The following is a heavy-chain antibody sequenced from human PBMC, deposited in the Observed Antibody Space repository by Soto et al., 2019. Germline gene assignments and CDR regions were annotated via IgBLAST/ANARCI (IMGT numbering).Heavy chain of an antibody. J-gene: IGHJ4*02. CDR1: CGSIISGDYY. CDR2: IYYSGST. V-gene: IGHV4-30-4*01. D-gene: IGHD3-10*01. CDR3: ASSITMVRGVSY. Sequence: PSETLSLTCTFSCGSIISGDYYWSWIRQPPGKGLEWIGYIYYSGSTYYNPSLKSRVTISVDTSKNQFSLKLSSVTAADTAVYYCASSITMVRGVSYWGQGTLVTVSS.